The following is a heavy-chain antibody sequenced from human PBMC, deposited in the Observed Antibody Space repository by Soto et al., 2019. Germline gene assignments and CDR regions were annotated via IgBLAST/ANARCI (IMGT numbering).Heavy chain of an antibody. CDR3: ATPKRRSGWLYFDY. V-gene: IGHV1-24*01. CDR1: GYTLTELS. D-gene: IGHD6-19*01. J-gene: IGHJ4*02. Sequence: DSVKGSCKVSGYTLTELSMHWVRQAPGKGLEWMGGFDPEDGETIYAQKFQGRVTMTEDTSTDTAYMELSSLRSEDTAVYYCATPKRRSGWLYFDYCGQGTLVTVYS. CDR2: FDPEDGET.